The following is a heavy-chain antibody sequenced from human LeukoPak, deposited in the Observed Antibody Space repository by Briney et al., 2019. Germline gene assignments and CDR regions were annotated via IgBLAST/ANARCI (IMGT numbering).Heavy chain of an antibody. CDR2: ISAYNGNT. D-gene: IGHD2-15*01. V-gene: IGHV1-18*04. Sequence: ASVKVSCKASGYTFTSYGISGVRQAPGQGLEWMGGISAYNGNTNYAQKLQSRVTMTTDTSTSTAYMELRSLRSDDTAVYYCAREYVSGVAATPPLDYWGQGTLVTVSS. CDR3: AREYVSGVAATPPLDY. CDR1: GYTFTSYG. J-gene: IGHJ4*02.